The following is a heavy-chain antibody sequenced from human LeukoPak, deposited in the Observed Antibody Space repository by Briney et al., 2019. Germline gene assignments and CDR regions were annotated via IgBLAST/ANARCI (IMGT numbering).Heavy chain of an antibody. D-gene: IGHD3-9*01. V-gene: IGHV1-24*01. Sequence: ASVKVSCKVSGYTLTELSMHWVRQAPGKGLEWMGGFDPEDGETIYAQKFQGRVTMTEGTSTDTAYMELSSLRSEDTAVYYCATAILTGYYGFDYWGQGTLVTVSS. J-gene: IGHJ4*02. CDR2: FDPEDGET. CDR3: ATAILTGYYGFDY. CDR1: GYTLTELS.